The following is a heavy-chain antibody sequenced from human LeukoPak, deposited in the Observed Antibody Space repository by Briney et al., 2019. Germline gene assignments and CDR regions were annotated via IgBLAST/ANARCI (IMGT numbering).Heavy chain of an antibody. D-gene: IGHD1-7*01. CDR1: GGSISSYY. J-gene: IGHJ4*02. CDR2: IYTSGST. CDR3: ARHGDITGTTLGFDY. Sequence: PSETLSLTCTVSGGSISSYYWSWIRQPPGKGLEWIGYIYTSGSTNYNPSLKSRVTISVDTSKNQFSLKLSSVTAADTAVYYCARHGDITGTTLGFDYWGQGTLVTVSS. V-gene: IGHV4-4*09.